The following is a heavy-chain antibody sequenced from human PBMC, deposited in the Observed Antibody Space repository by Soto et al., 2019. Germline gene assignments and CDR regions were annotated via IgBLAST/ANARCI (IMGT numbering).Heavy chain of an antibody. CDR2: IKSDGSTT. V-gene: IGHV3-74*01. D-gene: IGHD1-7*01. Sequence: PGGSLRLSCAASGFALSGNWMHWVRQAPGKGLVWVSRIKSDGSTTTYADSVKGRFTISRDNAKNTLYLEMNSLRAEDTAVYYCARGPGTTLDYWGQGALVTVSS. CDR1: GFALSGNW. CDR3: ARGPGTTLDY. J-gene: IGHJ4*02.